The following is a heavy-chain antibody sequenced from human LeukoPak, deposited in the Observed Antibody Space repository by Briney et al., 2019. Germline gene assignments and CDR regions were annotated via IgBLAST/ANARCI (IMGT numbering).Heavy chain of an antibody. D-gene: IGHD3-22*01. Sequence: SETLSLTCTVSGGSISNYYGTWIRQPPGKGLEWLGYIYYSGSTNYNPSLKSRVTISVDTSKNQFSLKLSSVTAADPAVYYCARTLGYYDSSGYLHFYYYMDVWGKGTTVTISS. CDR2: IYYSGST. V-gene: IGHV4-59*01. CDR1: GGSISNYY. J-gene: IGHJ6*03. CDR3: ARTLGYYDSSGYLHFYYYMDV.